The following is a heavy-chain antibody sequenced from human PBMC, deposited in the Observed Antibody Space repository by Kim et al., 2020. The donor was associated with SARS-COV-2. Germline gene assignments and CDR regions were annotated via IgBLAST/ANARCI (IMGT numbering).Heavy chain of an antibody. CDR2: IKQDGSEK. Sequence: GGSLRLSCAASGFTFSSYWMSWVRQAPGKGLEWVANIKQDGSEKYYVDSVKGRFTISRDNAKNSLYLQMNILRAEDTAVYYCARDPVDIVATVPFDPWGQGTLVTVSS. CDR3: ARDPVDIVATVPFDP. V-gene: IGHV3-7*03. CDR1: GFTFSSYW. J-gene: IGHJ5*02. D-gene: IGHD5-12*01.